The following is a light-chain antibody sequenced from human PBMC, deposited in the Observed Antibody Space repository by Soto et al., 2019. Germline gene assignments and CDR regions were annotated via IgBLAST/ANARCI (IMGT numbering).Light chain of an antibody. Sequence: QSALTQPPSASGSPGQSVTISCTGTNGDDGGYNYVSWYQQYPGKAPKLIIYEANERPSGVPDRFSGPKSGNTASLTVSGLQTADEADYYCSSYAGSNWYVFGTGTKLTVL. CDR3: SSYAGSNWYV. V-gene: IGLV2-8*01. J-gene: IGLJ1*01. CDR1: NGDDGGYNY. CDR2: EAN.